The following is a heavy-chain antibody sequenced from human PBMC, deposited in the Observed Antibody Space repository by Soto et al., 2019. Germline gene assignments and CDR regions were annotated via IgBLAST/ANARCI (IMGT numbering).Heavy chain of an antibody. J-gene: IGHJ6*02. CDR1: GFTLSSYG. CDR3: PKWQVCSTSSPAVAGHYYGMDV. CDR2: ISYDGAKK. Sequence: QVQLVESGGGVVHPGRSLRLSCAASGFTLSSYGMHWVRQTPGKGLEWVAGISYDGAKKNYADSVKGRFTISRDNSNNSMYLQMNRLRPDDTAVYYCPKWQVCSTSSPAVAGHYYGMDVWGQGTTVTVSS. D-gene: IGHD2-2*01. V-gene: IGHV3-30*18.